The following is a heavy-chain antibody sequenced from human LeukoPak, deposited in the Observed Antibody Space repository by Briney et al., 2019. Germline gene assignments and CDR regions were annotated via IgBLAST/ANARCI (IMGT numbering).Heavy chain of an antibody. CDR3: ARGRIQLWLYYYYYGMDV. Sequence: SETLSLTCTVSGGSIRSSYYYWGWIRQPPGKGLEWIGSTYDSGSTYYNPSLKSRVTISVDTSKNQFSLKLSSVTAADTAVYYCARGRIQLWLYYYYYGMDVWGQGTTVTVSS. D-gene: IGHD5-18*01. V-gene: IGHV4-39*07. CDR2: TYDSGST. CDR1: GGSIRSSYYY. J-gene: IGHJ6*02.